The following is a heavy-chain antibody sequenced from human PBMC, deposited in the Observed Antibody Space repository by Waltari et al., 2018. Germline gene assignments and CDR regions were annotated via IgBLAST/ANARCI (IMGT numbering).Heavy chain of an antibody. CDR1: GGSISSASFA. V-gene: IGHV4-30-2*01. CDR3: ARSYGDYAGVDY. J-gene: IGHJ4*02. Sequence: QLQESSSGLVKPSQTLSLTCAVSGGSISSASFAWSWIRQPPGKGLEWVGYIRHSGSSYYNPSLKSRVTFSVDESKNHFSLRLTSVTAADTAVYYCARSYGDYAGVDYWGQGTLVTVSS. D-gene: IGHD4-17*01. CDR2: IRHSGSS.